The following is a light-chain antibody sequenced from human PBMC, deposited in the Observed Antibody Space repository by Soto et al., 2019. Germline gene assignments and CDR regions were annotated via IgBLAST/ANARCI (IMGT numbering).Light chain of an antibody. V-gene: IGLV2-14*02. CDR2: EVT. Sequence: ALTQPASVSGSPGQSITISCTGTSSDVGSHNFVSWYQQRPGKAPKLMIFEVTKRPSGVPDRLSGFKYGNTASLTVSGLQAEDEADYYCSSYAGNSRYVFGTGTKVTVL. CDR3: SSYAGNSRYV. J-gene: IGLJ1*01. CDR1: SSDVGSHNF.